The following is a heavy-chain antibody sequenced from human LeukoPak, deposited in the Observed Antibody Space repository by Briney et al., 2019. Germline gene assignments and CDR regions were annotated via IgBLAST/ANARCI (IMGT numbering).Heavy chain of an antibody. J-gene: IGHJ3*02. V-gene: IGHV3-30-3*01. CDR1: GFTFSSYA. CDR3: ARDGILMVYAINDAFDI. CDR2: ISYDGSNK. D-gene: IGHD2-8*01. Sequence: SGRSLRLSCAASGFTFSSYAMHWVRQAPGKGLEWVAVISYDGSNKYYADPVKGRFTISRDNSKNTLYLQMNSLRAEDTAVYYCARDGILMVYAINDAFDIWGQGTMVTVSS.